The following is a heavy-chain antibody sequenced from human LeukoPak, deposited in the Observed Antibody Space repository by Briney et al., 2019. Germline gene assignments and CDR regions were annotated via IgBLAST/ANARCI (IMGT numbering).Heavy chain of an antibody. CDR3: ARDLSIAARIPFDY. Sequence: GGSLRLXCAASGFTFSSYSMNWVRQAPGKGLEWVSSISSSSSYIYYADSVKGRFTISRDNAKNSLYLQMNSLRAEDTAVYYCARDLSIAARIPFDYWGQGTLVTVSS. V-gene: IGHV3-21*01. J-gene: IGHJ4*02. CDR1: GFTFSSYS. D-gene: IGHD6-6*01. CDR2: ISSSSSYI.